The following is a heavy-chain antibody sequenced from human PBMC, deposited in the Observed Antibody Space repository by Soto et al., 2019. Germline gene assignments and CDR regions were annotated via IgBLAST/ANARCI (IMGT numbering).Heavy chain of an antibody. D-gene: IGHD3-22*01. CDR1: GGSFSGYC. CDR3: ARGRYYDSSGYYYRLKHPKLYYFDY. Sequence: SETLSLTCAVYGGSFSGYCWSWIRQPPGKGLEWIGEINHSGSTNYNPSLKSRVTISVDTSKNQFSLKLSSVTAADTAVYYCARGRYYDSSGYYYRLKHPKLYYFDYWGQGTLVTVSS. J-gene: IGHJ4*02. CDR2: INHSGST. V-gene: IGHV4-34*01.